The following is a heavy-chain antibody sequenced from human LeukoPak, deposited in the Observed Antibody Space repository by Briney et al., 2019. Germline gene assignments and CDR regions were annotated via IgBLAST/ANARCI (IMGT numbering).Heavy chain of an antibody. J-gene: IGHJ6*03. CDR1: GFTFNNYA. CDR2: ISGSGGST. V-gene: IGHV3-23*01. Sequence: PGGSLRLSCAASGFTFNNYAMSWVRQAPGKGLEWVSTISGSGGSTYYADSVKGRFTISRDNSKNTVYLQMNSLRAEDTAVYYCAKGQSVVPAANKYYMDVWGKGTTVTVSS. CDR3: AKGQSVVPAANKYYMDV. D-gene: IGHD2-2*01.